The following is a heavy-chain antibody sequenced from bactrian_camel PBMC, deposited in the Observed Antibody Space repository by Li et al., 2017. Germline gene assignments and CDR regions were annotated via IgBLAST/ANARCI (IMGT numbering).Heavy chain of an antibody. CDR3: VRSPEVSGAWFFGN. CDR2: IYRDGSNT. CDR1: GFTFSSYY. D-gene: IGHD2*01. Sequence: QVQLVESGGGSVQSGGSLRLSCVASGFTFSSYYMSWVRQAPGKGLEWVSNIYRDGSNTYYADSVKGRFTISIDNAKNTVYLQMNSLKPEDTAVYYCVRSPEVSGAWFFGNWGQGTQVTVS. V-gene: IGHV3-2*01. J-gene: IGHJ6*01.